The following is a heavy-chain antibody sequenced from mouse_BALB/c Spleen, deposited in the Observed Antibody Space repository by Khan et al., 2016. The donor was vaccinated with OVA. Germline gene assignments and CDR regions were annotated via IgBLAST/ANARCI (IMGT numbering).Heavy chain of an antibody. CDR2: INPSNNYT. CDR3: VREGAYHRSDGWFAY. J-gene: IGHJ3*01. Sequence: QVRLQQSGAELARPGASVKMSCKTSGYTFTSYTMHWVRQRPGQAPEWIGHINPSNNYTNYNQNFKDKATLIVDKSSTTAYMQLSSLTSKDSAFYYCVREGAYHRSDGWFAYWGQGTLVTVSA. D-gene: IGHD2-14*01. CDR1: GYTFTSYT. V-gene: IGHV1-4*01.